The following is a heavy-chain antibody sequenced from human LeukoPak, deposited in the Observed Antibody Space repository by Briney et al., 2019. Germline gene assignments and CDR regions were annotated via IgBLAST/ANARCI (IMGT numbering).Heavy chain of an antibody. D-gene: IGHD3-9*01. CDR1: GGSISSGGYS. J-gene: IGHJ4*02. CDR3: ARGEYYDILTGLFDY. Sequence: PSETLSLTCAVSGGSISSGGYSWSWIRQPPGKGLEWIGYIYHSGSTYYNPSLKSRVTISVDTSKNQFSLKLSSVTAADTAVYYCARGEYYDILTGLFDYWGQGTLVTVSS. V-gene: IGHV4-30-2*01. CDR2: IYHSGST.